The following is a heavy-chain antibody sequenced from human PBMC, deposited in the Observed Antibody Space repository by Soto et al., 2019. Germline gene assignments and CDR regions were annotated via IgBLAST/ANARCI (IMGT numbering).Heavy chain of an antibody. CDR1: GFTFSSYW. D-gene: IGHD5-18*01. V-gene: IGHV3-7*05. CDR3: ARDHRAYTYGLFDY. J-gene: IGHJ4*02. CDR2: IKQDGSET. Sequence: GGSLRLSCAASGFTFSSYWMSWVRQAPGKGLEWVANIKQDGSETYYVDSVKGRFTISRDNAKNSLYLQMNSLRAEDTAVYYCARDHRAYTYGLFDYWGQGTLVTVSS.